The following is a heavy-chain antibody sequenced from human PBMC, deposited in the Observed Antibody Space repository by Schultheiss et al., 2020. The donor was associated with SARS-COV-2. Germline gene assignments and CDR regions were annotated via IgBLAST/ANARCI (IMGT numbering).Heavy chain of an antibody. CDR2: ISYDGSNK. CDR3: ARESVQDGSGPFDY. Sequence: GGSLRLSCAASGFTFSSYAMHWVRQAPGKGLEWVAVISYDGSNKYYAGSVKGRFTISRDNSKNTLYLQMNSLRAEDTAVYYCARESVQDGSGPFDYWGQGTLVTVSS. V-gene: IGHV3-30-3*01. J-gene: IGHJ4*02. D-gene: IGHD3-10*01. CDR1: GFTFSSYA.